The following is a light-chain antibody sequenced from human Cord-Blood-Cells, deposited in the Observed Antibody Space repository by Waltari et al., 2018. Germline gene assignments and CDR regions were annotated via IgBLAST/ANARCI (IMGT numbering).Light chain of an antibody. V-gene: IGLV2-14*01. CDR2: EVS. CDR3: SSYTSSSTLGV. J-gene: IGLJ3*02. Sequence: QSALTQPASVSGSPGQSITISCTGTSSDVGGYNYVSRYQQHPGNAPKLMIYEVSNRPSGVSNRFSGSKSGNTASLTISGLQAEDEADYYCSSYTSSSTLGVFGGGTKLTVL. CDR1: SSDVGGYNY.